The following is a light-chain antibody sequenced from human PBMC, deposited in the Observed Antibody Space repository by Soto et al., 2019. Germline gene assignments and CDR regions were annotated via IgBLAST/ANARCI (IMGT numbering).Light chain of an antibody. Sequence: EIVLMQSPGTLSLSPGERATLSCRASQTLRRTYIARYQQKPGQAPRVLIYGASKRATGIPDRFSGSGSGTDFSLTIGRLEPEDFAVYYCHQYDNAPQTYGQGTKVDIK. CDR2: GAS. J-gene: IGKJ2*01. CDR1: QTLRRTY. V-gene: IGKV3-20*01. CDR3: HQYDNAPQT.